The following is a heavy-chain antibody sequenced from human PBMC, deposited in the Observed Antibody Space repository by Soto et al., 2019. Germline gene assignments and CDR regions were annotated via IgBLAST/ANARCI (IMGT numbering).Heavy chain of an antibody. Sequence: PSETLSFTCTVSGGSISSYYWSWIRQPAGKGLEWIGRIYTSGSTNYNPSLKSRVTMSVDTSKNQFSLKLSSVTAADTAVYYCARESLYYYDSSFLDYWGQGTLVTVSS. CDR2: IYTSGST. J-gene: IGHJ4*02. CDR1: GGSISSYY. CDR3: ARESLYYYDSSFLDY. V-gene: IGHV4-4*07. D-gene: IGHD3-22*01.